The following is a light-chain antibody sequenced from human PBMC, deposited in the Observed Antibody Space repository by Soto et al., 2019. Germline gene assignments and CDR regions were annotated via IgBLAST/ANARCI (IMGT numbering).Light chain of an antibody. CDR2: EVS. Sequence: QSVLTQPASVSGSPGRSITISCTGTSSDVGSYNLVSWYQQHPGKAPKLMIYEVSKRPSGVSNRFSGSKSGNTASLTISGLQAEDEADYYCCSYAGSSTPWVFGGGTKLTVL. J-gene: IGLJ3*02. CDR3: CSYAGSSTPWV. CDR1: SSDVGSYNL. V-gene: IGLV2-23*02.